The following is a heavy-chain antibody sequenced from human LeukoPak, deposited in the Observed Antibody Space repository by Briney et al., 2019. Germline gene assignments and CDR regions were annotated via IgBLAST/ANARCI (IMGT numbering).Heavy chain of an antibody. J-gene: IGHJ5*02. V-gene: IGHV1-69*05. CDR3: ARELGTTDWFDP. D-gene: IGHD1-26*01. CDR2: VIPIFGTT. CDR1: GGTFSSYA. Sequence: SVKVSCKASGGTFSSYAITWVRQAPGQGLEWMGGVIPIFGTTNYAQKFQGRVTVTTDESTSTAYMELSSLRSEDTAVYYCARELGTTDWFDPWGQGTLVTVSS.